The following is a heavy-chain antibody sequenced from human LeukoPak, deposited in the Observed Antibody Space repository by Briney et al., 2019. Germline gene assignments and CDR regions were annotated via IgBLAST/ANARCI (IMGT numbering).Heavy chain of an antibody. V-gene: IGHV3-30*18. D-gene: IGHD3-10*01. CDR2: ISYDGSNK. CDR3: AKERLLWFGEHEYFDY. CDR1: GFTFSSYG. Sequence: GGSLRLSCAASGFTFSSYGMHWVRQAPGKGLEWVAVISYDGSNKYFADSVKGRFTISRDNSKNTLYLQMNSLRAEDTAVYYCAKERLLWFGEHEYFDYWGQGTLVTVSS. J-gene: IGHJ4*02.